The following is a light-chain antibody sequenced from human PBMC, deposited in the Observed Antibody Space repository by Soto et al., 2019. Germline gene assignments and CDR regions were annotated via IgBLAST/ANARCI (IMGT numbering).Light chain of an antibody. Sequence: AIVATPSPASPCASVGYRVTITCRASQGITNFLAWYQHKPGQAPRLLISDASRWATGVPSRFSGSGSGTDFTLTISSLQSEDFAIYYCQQHNSYPITFGEGTRLEIK. CDR3: QQHNSYPIT. CDR2: DAS. V-gene: IGKV1-13*02. CDR1: QGITNF. J-gene: IGKJ5*01.